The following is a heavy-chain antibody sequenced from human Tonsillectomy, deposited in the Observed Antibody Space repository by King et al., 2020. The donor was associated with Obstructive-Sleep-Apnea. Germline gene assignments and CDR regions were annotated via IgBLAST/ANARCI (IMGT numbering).Heavy chain of an antibody. D-gene: IGHD3-10*01. V-gene: IGHV4-34*01. J-gene: IGHJ6*02. CDR1: GGSLSGYF. Sequence: QVQLQQWGAGLLRPSETLSLTCAVYGGSLSGYFWSWIRQSPGKGLEWIGDINHSGSTNYNPSLKSRVTISVDTSKNQFSLRLSSVTAADTAVYYCAREGHLRRNSYYYGSGSPPNGMDVWGQGTTVTVSS. CDR3: AREGHLRRNSYYYGSGSPPNGMDV. CDR2: INHSGST.